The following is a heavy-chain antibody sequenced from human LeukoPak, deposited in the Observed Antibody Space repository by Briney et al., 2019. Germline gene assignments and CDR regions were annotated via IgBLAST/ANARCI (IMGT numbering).Heavy chain of an antibody. V-gene: IGHV3-7*05. CDR3: AKDLERGVGSWPYFDY. D-gene: IGHD6-13*01. CDR2: IKQDGSEK. CDR1: GFRFSTYY. Sequence: PGGSRRLSSAASGFRFSTYYMNWVSQAHSKGLEWVANIKQDGSEKYYVDSVKFRFTLSRDNAKNSLYLQMNSLRAEDTAVYYCAKDLERGVGSWPYFDYWGQGTLVTVSS. J-gene: IGHJ4*02.